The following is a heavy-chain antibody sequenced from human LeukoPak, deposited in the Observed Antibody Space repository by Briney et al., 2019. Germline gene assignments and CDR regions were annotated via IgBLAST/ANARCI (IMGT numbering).Heavy chain of an antibody. CDR3: ASDLTSGSYLYY. CDR1: GYTLIELS. Sequence: ASVKVSCKVSGYTLIELSIHWVRQAPGKGLEWMGHFDPEDGETIYAQKFQGRLTMTRDTSTSTVYMELSSLRSEDTAVYYCASDLTSGSYLYYWGQGTLVTVSS. V-gene: IGHV1-24*01. D-gene: IGHD1-26*01. CDR2: FDPEDGET. J-gene: IGHJ4*02.